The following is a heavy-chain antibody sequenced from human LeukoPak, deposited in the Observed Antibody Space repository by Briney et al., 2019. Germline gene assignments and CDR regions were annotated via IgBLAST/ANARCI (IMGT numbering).Heavy chain of an antibody. Sequence: GGSLRLSCAASGFTFSSYAMHWVRQAPVKGLEWVAVISHDGSNKYYADSVKGRFTISRDNSKNTLYLQMNSLRAEDTAVYYCARDEHRPRITIFGVVIPDAFDIWGQGTMVTVSS. D-gene: IGHD3-3*01. V-gene: IGHV3-30-3*01. J-gene: IGHJ3*02. CDR1: GFTFSSYA. CDR2: ISHDGSNK. CDR3: ARDEHRPRITIFGVVIPDAFDI.